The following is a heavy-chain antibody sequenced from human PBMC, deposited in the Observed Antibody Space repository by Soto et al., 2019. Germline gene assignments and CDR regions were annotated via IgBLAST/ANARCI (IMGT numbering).Heavy chain of an antibody. CDR3: ATRITVFGLLIPPFDP. D-gene: IGHD3-3*01. CDR2: INHTGGT. J-gene: IGHJ5*02. V-gene: IGHV4-34*01. Sequence: SETLSLTCAVYGGSVNGYYWNWIRQPPGKGLEWIGEINHTGGTHYNPSLKSRVTLSVDTSKNQFSLRLSSVTAADTAIYYCATRITVFGLLIPPFDPWGKGTQVTVSS. CDR1: GGSVNGYY.